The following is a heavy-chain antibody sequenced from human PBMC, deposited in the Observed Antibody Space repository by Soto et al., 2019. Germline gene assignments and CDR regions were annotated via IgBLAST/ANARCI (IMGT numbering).Heavy chain of an antibody. V-gene: IGHV3-9*01. CDR3: AQVRGVVALDGYFDC. D-gene: IGHD2-15*01. J-gene: IGHJ4*02. CDR1: GFTFDDYA. CDR2: ISWNSGSI. Sequence: EVQLVESGGGLVQPGRSLRLSCAASGFTFDDYAMHWVRQAPGTGLEWVSGISWNSGSIGYADSVKGRFTISRDNAKNSLYLQMNSLRAEDTALYYCAQVRGVVALDGYFDCWGQGTLVTVSS.